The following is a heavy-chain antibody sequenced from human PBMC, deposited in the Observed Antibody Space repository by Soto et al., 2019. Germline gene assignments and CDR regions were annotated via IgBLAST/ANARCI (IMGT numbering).Heavy chain of an antibody. V-gene: IGHV1-69*02. J-gene: IGHJ4*02. D-gene: IGHD4-17*01. Sequence: QAQLVQSGAEVKKPGSSVKVSCKASGGTFISYTISWVRQAPGQGLEWMGRIIPILGIANYAQKFQGRVTLTADKSTSTAYMELSSLRSEETAVYSCARVDYGGNSDYWGQGTLVTVSS. CDR1: GGTFISYT. CDR2: IIPILGIA. CDR3: ARVDYGGNSDY.